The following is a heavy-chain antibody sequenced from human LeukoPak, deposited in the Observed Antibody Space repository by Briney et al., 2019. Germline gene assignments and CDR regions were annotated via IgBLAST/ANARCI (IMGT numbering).Heavy chain of an antibody. J-gene: IGHJ4*02. CDR1: GFTVRSNY. CDR3: ARPTMVRGVS. V-gene: IGHV3-53*01. Sequence: GSLRLPCPASGFTVRSNYMGWFGQAPGKGLDWVSVIYSGGSTYYADSVRGGFPISRDNSKNTLYLQMNSLRAEDTAVYYCARPTMVRGVSWGQGALVTVSS. D-gene: IGHD3-10*01. CDR2: IYSGGST.